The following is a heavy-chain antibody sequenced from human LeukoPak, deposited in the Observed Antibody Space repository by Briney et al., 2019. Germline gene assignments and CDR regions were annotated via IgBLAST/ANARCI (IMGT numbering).Heavy chain of an antibody. CDR3: ARAVGYCSGGSCPAINYYYGMDV. D-gene: IGHD2-15*01. V-gene: IGHV4-61*01. CDR1: GVSVSSGSYY. J-gene: IGHJ6*02. CDR2: IYYSGST. Sequence: SETLSLTCTVSGVSVSSGSYYWSWIRQPPGKGLEWIGYIYYSGSTNYNPSLKSRVTISVDTSKNQFSLKLSSVTAADTAVYYCARAVGYCSGGSCPAINYYYGMDVWGQGTTVTVSS.